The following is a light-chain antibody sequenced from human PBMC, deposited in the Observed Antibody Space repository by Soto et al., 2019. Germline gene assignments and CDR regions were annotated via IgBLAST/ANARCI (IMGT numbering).Light chain of an antibody. V-gene: IGKV3-20*01. CDR2: GPS. Sequence: EIVWTQSPGTLSLSPGERATLSCRASQSVSSSYLAWYQQKRGQAPSLLIYGPSSRATGIKDRFSGSGSVTGFTLTISRMEPDYFAVYYCQQYGSSPTITFGQGTRLEIK. CDR1: QSVSSSY. CDR3: QQYGSSPTIT. J-gene: IGKJ5*01.